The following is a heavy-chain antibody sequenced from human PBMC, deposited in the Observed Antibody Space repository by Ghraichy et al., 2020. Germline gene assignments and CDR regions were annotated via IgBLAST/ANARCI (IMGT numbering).Heavy chain of an antibody. J-gene: IGHJ4*02. CDR2: IKQDGSEK. Sequence: GGSLRLSCVASGFTFSNFWMNWVRQAPGKGLEWVASIKQDGSEKYYVDSVKGRLAISRDNAKNSLYLQMNSLRAEDTAVYYCARALNLYLWGQGTLVTVSS. V-gene: IGHV3-7*04. D-gene: IGHD1-14*01. CDR3: ARALNLYL. CDR1: GFTFSNFW.